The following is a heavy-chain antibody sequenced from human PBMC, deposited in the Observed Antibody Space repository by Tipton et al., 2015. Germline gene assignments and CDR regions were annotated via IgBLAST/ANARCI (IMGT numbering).Heavy chain of an antibody. Sequence: TLSLTCTVSGGSISRYYWSWIRQPAGKGLEWIGRIYTSGSTNYNPSLKSRFTMSVDTSKNQFSLKLSSVTAADTAVYYCARSDDYCSGGSCHNWFDPWGQGTLVTVSS. CDR1: GGSISRYY. CDR2: IYTSGST. V-gene: IGHV4-4*07. D-gene: IGHD2-15*01. CDR3: ARSDDYCSGGSCHNWFDP. J-gene: IGHJ5*02.